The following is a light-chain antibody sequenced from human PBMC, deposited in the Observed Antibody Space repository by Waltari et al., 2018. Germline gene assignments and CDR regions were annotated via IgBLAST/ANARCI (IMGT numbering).Light chain of an antibody. J-gene: IGKJ3*01. V-gene: IGKV4-1*01. CDR3: QHYYSIPRT. Sequence: DIVMTQSPDSLAVSLGERATINCKFSQSILYSSNNKNYLAWYQQKPGQPPKLLIYWASTRESGVPDRFSGSGSGTDFTLTISSLQAEDVAVYYCQHYYSIPRTFGPGTKVDIK. CDR1: QSILYSSNNKNY. CDR2: WAS.